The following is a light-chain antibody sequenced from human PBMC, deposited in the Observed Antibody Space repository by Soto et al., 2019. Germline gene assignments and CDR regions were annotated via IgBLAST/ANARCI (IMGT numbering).Light chain of an antibody. CDR3: QQYVESTRT. CDR1: QSLISNY. J-gene: IGKJ1*01. CDR2: GAS. Sequence: EIVLTQSPGTLSLSPGERATLSCRTSQSLISNYLAWYQQKPGQAPRLLISGASNSAACIPDRFSGSGSGTDFTFTISRLEPDAFAVYYCQQYVESTRTFGQGTKVEIK. V-gene: IGKV3-20*01.